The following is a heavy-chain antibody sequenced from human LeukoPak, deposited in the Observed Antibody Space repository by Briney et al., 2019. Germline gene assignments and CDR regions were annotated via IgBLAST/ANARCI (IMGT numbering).Heavy chain of an antibody. CDR1: GGSISSSSYH. V-gene: IGHV4-39*07. CDR2: IYYSGST. J-gene: IGHJ4*02. D-gene: IGHD2-15*01. CDR3: ALSAADCSGGSCYRPYFDY. Sequence: SETLSLTCTVSGGSISSSSYHWGWIRQPPGKGLEWIGSIYYSGSTYYNPSLKSRVTISVDTSKNQFSLKLSSVTAADTAVYYCALSAADCSGGSCYRPYFDYWGQGTLVTVSS.